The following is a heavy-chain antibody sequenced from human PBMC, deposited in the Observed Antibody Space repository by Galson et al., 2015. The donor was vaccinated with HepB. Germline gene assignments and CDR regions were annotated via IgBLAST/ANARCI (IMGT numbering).Heavy chain of an antibody. CDR1: GFTFSDYY. D-gene: IGHD3-3*01. CDR3: ARGSPSSRRFFASSVRGTHFDY. Sequence: SLRLSCAASGFTFSDYYMSWIRQAPGKGLEWVSYISSSGSTIYYADSVKGRFTISRDNAKNSLYLQMNSLRAEDTAVYYCARGSPSSRRFFASSVRGTHFDYWGQGTLVTVSS. J-gene: IGHJ4*02. V-gene: IGHV3-11*01. CDR2: ISSSGSTI.